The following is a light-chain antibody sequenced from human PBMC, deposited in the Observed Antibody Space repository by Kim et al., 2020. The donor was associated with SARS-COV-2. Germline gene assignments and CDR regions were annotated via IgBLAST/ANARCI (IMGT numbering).Light chain of an antibody. V-gene: IGLV3-1*01. CDR2: QDN. CDR1: KLGDKY. Sequence: SYELTHPPSVSVSPGQTASITCSGDKLGDKYACWYQQKPGQSPVLVIYQDNRRPSGIPERFSGSNSGNTATLTISGTQAMDEADYYCQAWDSSTGVFGGGTQLTVL. CDR3: QAWDSSTGV. J-gene: IGLJ2*01.